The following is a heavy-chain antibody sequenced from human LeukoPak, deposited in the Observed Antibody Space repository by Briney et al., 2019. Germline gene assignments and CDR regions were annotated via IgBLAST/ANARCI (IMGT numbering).Heavy chain of an antibody. CDR3: ARGESFDWFPKIDY. J-gene: IGHJ4*02. D-gene: IGHD3-9*01. CDR2: ISDRGSTI. Sequence: GGSLRLSCAASGFNFDSYEMSWIRQAPGKGLEWVSYISDRGSTIYYADSVRGRFTISRDNAKNSLYLQMDSLRVEDTAVYYCARGESFDWFPKIDYWGQGILVTVSS. V-gene: IGHV3-48*03. CDR1: GFNFDSYE.